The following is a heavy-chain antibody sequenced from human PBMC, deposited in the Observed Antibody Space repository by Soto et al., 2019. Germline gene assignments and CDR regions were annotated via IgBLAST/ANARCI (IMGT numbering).Heavy chain of an antibody. CDR1: GGTFSRYA. Sequence: QVQLVQSGAEVKKPGSSVRVSCKASGGTFSRYALNWVRQAPGHGLEWMGGTIPLLGKPNYEKKFRGRVTITADESASTAHMELSSLTSDDTAVYYCARNYGHDCGGGDCYFYFWGQGTLVTVSS. J-gene: IGHJ4*02. V-gene: IGHV1-69*01. D-gene: IGHD5-12*01. CDR3: ARNYGHDCGGGDCYFYF. CDR2: TIPLLGKP.